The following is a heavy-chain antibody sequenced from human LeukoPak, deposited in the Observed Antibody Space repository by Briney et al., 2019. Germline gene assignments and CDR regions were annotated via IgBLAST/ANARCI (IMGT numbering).Heavy chain of an antibody. CDR2: ISWNSGSI. CDR1: GFTFDDYA. J-gene: IGHJ3*02. D-gene: IGHD2-21*02. V-gene: IGHV3-9*01. Sequence: GGSLRLSCAASGFTFDDYAMHWVRQAPGKGLEWVSGISWNSGSIGYADSVKGRFTISRDNAKNSLYLQMNSLRAEDTALYYCAKGGVVTVLDAFDIWGQGAMVTVSS. CDR3: AKGGVVTVLDAFDI.